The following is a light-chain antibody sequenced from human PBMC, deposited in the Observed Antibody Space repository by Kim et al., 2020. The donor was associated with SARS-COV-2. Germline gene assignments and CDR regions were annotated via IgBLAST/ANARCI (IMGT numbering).Light chain of an antibody. V-gene: IGKV3-15*01. Sequence: PPGKRATLPCRASQSVSNNVAWYQQKPGQAPRLLIYGASTRATGIPARFSGSGSGTEFTLTISSLQSEDLAVYHCQQYDDWPPWTFGQGTKVDIK. CDR3: QQYDDWPPWT. J-gene: IGKJ1*01. CDR1: QSVSNN. CDR2: GAS.